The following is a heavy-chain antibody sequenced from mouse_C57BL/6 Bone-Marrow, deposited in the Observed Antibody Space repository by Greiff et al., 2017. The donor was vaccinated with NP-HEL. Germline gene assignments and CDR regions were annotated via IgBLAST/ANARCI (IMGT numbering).Heavy chain of an antibody. J-gene: IGHJ3*01. Sequence: VQLQQSGPELVKPGASVKISCKASGYAFSSSWMNWVKQRPGKGLEWIGRIYPGDGDTNYNGKFKGKATLTADKSSSPAYMQLSSLTSEDSAVYFCAREENYYGSSYGFAYWGQGTLVTVSA. V-gene: IGHV1-82*01. CDR3: AREENYYGSSYGFAY. CDR1: GYAFSSSW. CDR2: IYPGDGDT. D-gene: IGHD1-1*01.